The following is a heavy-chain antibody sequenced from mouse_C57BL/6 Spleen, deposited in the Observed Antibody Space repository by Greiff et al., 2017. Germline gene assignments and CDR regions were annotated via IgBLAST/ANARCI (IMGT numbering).Heavy chain of an antibody. D-gene: IGHD1-1*01. Sequence: QVQLKQPGAELVMPGASVKLSCKASGYTFTSYWMHWVKQRPGQGLEWIGEFDPSDSYTNYNQKFKGKSTLTVDQSSSPSFLQLISLASEDSAVYYCASTTVVADWYFDVWGTGTTVTVSS. V-gene: IGHV1-69*01. CDR2: FDPSDSYT. CDR3: ASTTVVADWYFDV. CDR1: GYTFTSYW. J-gene: IGHJ1*03.